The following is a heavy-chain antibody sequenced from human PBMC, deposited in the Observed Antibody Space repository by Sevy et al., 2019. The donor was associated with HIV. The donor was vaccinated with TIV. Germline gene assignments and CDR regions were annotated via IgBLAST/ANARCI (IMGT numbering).Heavy chain of an antibody. Sequence: GGSLRLSCVASGFTFSSYEMNWVRQAPGKGLEWVSYISKSGTSMYYSDSVKGRFTISRDNARNSLYLQMNSLRAEDTAVYYRARDLPPSATTVAHFDCWGQGTLVTVSS. V-gene: IGHV3-48*03. CDR3: ARDLPPSATTVAHFDC. D-gene: IGHD4-17*01. CDR2: ISKSGTSM. J-gene: IGHJ4*02. CDR1: GFTFSSYE.